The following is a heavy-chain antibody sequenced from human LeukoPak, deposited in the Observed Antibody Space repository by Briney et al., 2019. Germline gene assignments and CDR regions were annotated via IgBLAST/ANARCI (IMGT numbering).Heavy chain of an antibody. V-gene: IGHV3-7*03. CDR3: ARVGGTDYWVSYYYYRDV. D-gene: IGHD5-12*01. J-gene: IGHJ6*03. Sequence: GGSLRLSCVASGFTFSRHWMTWVRQAPGKGLEWVANIKEDGSDKYYVDSVKGRFTISRDNAKNSLYLQMNSLRAEDTAVYYCARVGGTDYWVSYYYYRDVGAKGPRSPSP. CDR1: GFTFSRHW. CDR2: IKEDGSDK.